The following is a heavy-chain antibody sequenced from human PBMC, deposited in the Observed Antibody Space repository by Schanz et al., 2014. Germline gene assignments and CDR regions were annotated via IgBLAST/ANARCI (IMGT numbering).Heavy chain of an antibody. J-gene: IGHJ4*02. V-gene: IGHV7-4-1*02. D-gene: IGHD5-12*01. CDR2: INTNTANP. Sequence: QVQLVQSGAEVKKPGSSVKVSCKASGYTFAMYDMNWVRQAPGQGLEWMGWINTNTANPTYAQGFTGRFVYTLDASVTTAYLEISSLKAEDTAVYYCARGYSGYSHFDYGGQGALVTVSS. CDR1: GYTFAMYD. CDR3: ARGYSGYSHFDY.